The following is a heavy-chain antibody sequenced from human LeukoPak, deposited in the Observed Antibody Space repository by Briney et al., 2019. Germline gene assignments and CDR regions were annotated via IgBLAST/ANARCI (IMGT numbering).Heavy chain of an antibody. CDR2: ISPYNGNT. Sequence: ASVKVSFKASGYTFNTYGVTWVRQAPGQGLEWMGWISPYNGNTNYAQKLQGRVTMTTDTSTSTAYMELRSLRSDDTAVYYCAREVDGRSGEVRAFEIWGQGTMVTVSS. CDR1: GYTFNTYG. V-gene: IGHV1-18*01. CDR3: AREVDGRSGEVRAFEI. J-gene: IGHJ3*02. D-gene: IGHD3-10*01.